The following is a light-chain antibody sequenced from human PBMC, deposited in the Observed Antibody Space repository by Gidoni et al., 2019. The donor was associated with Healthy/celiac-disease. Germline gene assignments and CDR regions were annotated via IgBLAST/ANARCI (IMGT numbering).Light chain of an antibody. Sequence: QSALTQPASVSGSPGPSITISCTGTSSDVGGYNYVSWYQQHPGKAPKLMIYDVSNRPSGVSKRFSGSKSGNTASLTISGLQAEDEADYYCSSYTSSSTPIFGTGTKVTVL. J-gene: IGLJ1*01. V-gene: IGLV2-14*01. CDR2: DVS. CDR3: SSYTSSSTPI. CDR1: SSDVGGYNY.